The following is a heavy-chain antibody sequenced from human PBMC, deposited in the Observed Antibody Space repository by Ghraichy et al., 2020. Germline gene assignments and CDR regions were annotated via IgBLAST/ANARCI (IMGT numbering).Heavy chain of an antibody. CDR3: AKGVGAIAAPSDAFDI. CDR2: ISGSGGST. J-gene: IGHJ3*02. D-gene: IGHD1-26*01. V-gene: IGHV3-23*01. Sequence: GGSLRLSCAASGFTFSSYAMSWVRQAPGKGLEWVSAISGSGGSTYYADSVKGRFTISRDNSKNTLYLQMNSLRAEDTAVYYCAKGVGAIAAPSDAFDIWGQGTMVTVSS. CDR1: GFTFSSYA.